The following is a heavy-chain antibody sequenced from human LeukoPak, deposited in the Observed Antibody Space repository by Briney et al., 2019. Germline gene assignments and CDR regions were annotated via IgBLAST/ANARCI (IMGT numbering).Heavy chain of an antibody. CDR1: GGSISFNGYH. D-gene: IGHD3-10*01. Sequence: SETLSLTCTVSGGSISFNGYHWGWIRQSPGKGLELIGTFDHSGSTYYNPSLKSRVTISVDTSKNQFSLKLSSVTAADTAVYYCARGGHGYFDYWGQGTLVTVSS. J-gene: IGHJ4*02. CDR2: FDHSGST. CDR3: ARGGHGYFDY. V-gene: IGHV4-39*07.